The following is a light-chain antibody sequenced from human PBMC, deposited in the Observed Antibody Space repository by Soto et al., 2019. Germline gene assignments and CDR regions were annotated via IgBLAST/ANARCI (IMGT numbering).Light chain of an antibody. CDR1: QSVSSNH. V-gene: IGKV3-20*01. J-gene: IGKJ1*01. CDR2: DAS. Sequence: EIVLTQSPGTLSLSPGERATLSCRASQSVSSNHLAWYQQKLGQAPRLLIYDASSRATGIPDRFSGSGSGTDFTLTISRLEPEDFAVYYCQQYGSSGTFGQGTKVDIK. CDR3: QQYGSSGT.